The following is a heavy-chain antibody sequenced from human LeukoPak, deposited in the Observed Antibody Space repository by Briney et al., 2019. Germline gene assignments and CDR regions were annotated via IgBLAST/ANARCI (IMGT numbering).Heavy chain of an antibody. D-gene: IGHD6-19*01. J-gene: IGHJ6*02. CDR3: AREEVVAGTFYYYGMDV. CDR1: GYTFTSYG. CDR2: ISAYNGNT. Sequence: VASVKVSCKASGYTFTSYGISWVRQAPGQGLEWMGWISAYNGNTNYAQKLQGRVTMTTDTSTSTAYMELRSLRSDDTAVYYCAREEVVAGTFYYYGMDVWGQGTTVTVSS. V-gene: IGHV1-18*01.